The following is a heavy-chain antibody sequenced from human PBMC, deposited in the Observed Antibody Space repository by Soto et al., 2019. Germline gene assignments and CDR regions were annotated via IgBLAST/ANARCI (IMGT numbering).Heavy chain of an antibody. CDR3: ATQDDSSSWYYYYGMDV. V-gene: IGHV3-21*01. D-gene: IGHD6-13*01. J-gene: IGHJ6*02. Sequence: GGSLRLSCAASGITFSSYSMNWVRQAPGKGLEWVSSISSSSSYIYYADSVKGRFTISRDNAKNSLYLQMNSLRAEDTAVYYCATQDDSSSWYYYYGMDVWGQGTTVTVSS. CDR2: ISSSSSYI. CDR1: GITFSSYS.